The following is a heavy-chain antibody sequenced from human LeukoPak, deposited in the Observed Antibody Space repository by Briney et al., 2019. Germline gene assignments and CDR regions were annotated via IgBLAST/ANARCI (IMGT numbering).Heavy chain of an antibody. V-gene: IGHV4-34*01. D-gene: IGHD5-18*01. J-gene: IGHJ4*02. CDR2: INHSGST. CDR3: ARRGGYSYGYGAPTGYFDY. Sequence: SETLSLTCAVYGGSFSGYYWSWIRQPPGKGLEWVGEINHSGSTNYNPSLKSRVTISVDTSKNQFSLKLSSVTAADTAVYYCARRGGYSYGYGAPTGYFDYWGQGTLVTVSS. CDR1: GGSFSGYY.